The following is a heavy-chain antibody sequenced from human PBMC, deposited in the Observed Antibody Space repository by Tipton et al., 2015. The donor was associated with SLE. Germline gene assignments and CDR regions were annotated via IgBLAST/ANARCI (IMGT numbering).Heavy chain of an antibody. D-gene: IGHD6-13*01. V-gene: IGHV1-46*01. CDR1: GYTFTSYY. CDR3: ARDVGPPGIAAAGYPFDY. J-gene: IGHJ4*02. Sequence: QSGAEVKKPGASVKVSCKASGYTFTSYYMHWVRQAPGQGLEWMGIINPSGGSTSYAQEFQGRVTMTRDTSTSTVYMELSSLRSEDTAVYYCARDVGPPGIAAAGYPFDYWGQGTLVTVSS. CDR2: INPSGGST.